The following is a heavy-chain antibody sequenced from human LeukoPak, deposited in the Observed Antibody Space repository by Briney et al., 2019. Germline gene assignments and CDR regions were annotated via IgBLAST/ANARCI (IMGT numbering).Heavy chain of an antibody. CDR3: ARDASGWFGDY. D-gene: IGHD3-10*01. CDR1: GYTFTSYG. J-gene: IGHJ4*02. V-gene: IGHV1-18*01. CDR2: ISTYNGNT. Sequence: ASVKVSCKASGYTFTSYGISWLRQAPGQGLEWMGWISTYNGNTNYAQKLQGRVTMTTDTSTSTAYMELRSLRSDDTAAYYCARDASGWFGDYWGQGTLVTVSS.